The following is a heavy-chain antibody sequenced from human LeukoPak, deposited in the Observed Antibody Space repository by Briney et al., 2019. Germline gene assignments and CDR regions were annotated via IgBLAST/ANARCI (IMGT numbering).Heavy chain of an antibody. CDR2: IVVGSGNT. D-gene: IGHD4-17*01. CDR3: AATLTMTTGSSYYGMDV. CDR1: GFTFTSSA. Sequence: GASVKVSCKASGFTFTSSAVQWVRQARGQRLEWIGWIVVGSGNTNYAQKFQERVTITRDMSTSTAYMEVSSLRSEDTAVYYCAATLTMTTGSSYYGMDVWGQGTTVTVSS. V-gene: IGHV1-58*01. J-gene: IGHJ6*02.